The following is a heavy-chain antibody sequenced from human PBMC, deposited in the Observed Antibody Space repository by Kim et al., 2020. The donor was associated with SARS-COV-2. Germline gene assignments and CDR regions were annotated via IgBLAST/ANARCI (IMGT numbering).Heavy chain of an antibody. J-gene: IGHJ4*02. CDR3: ARGGGVVVVPAAIYFDY. Sequence: LKSRVTISVDTSKNQFSLKLSSVTAADTAVYYCARGGGVVVVPAAIYFDYWGQGTLVTVSS. D-gene: IGHD2-2*01. V-gene: IGHV4-34*01.